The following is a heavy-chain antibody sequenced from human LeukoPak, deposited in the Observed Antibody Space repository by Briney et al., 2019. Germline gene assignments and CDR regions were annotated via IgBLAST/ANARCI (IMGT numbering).Heavy chain of an antibody. D-gene: IGHD4-17*01. J-gene: IGHJ4*02. Sequence: SETLSLTCTISGDSISSSSYYWGWIRQPPGKGLEWIGYIYYSGSTNYNPSLKSRVTISVDTSKNQFSLKLSSVTAADTAVYYCARAGYGDYVDYWGQGTLVTVSS. CDR1: GDSISSSSYY. CDR3: ARAGYGDYVDY. CDR2: IYYSGST. V-gene: IGHV4-61*05.